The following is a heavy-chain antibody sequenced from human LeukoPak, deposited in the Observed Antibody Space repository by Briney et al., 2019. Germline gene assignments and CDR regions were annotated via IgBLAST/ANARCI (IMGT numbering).Heavy chain of an antibody. CDR1: GFTFSSYA. Sequence: GGXLRLSCAASGFTFSSYAMHWVRQAPGKGLEYVSAISSNGGSTYYANSVKGRFTISRDNSKNTLYLQMGSLRAEDMAVYYCARDREGCSSTSCYNFDYWGQGTLVTVSS. V-gene: IGHV3-64*01. J-gene: IGHJ4*02. CDR2: ISSNGGST. D-gene: IGHD2-2*02. CDR3: ARDREGCSSTSCYNFDY.